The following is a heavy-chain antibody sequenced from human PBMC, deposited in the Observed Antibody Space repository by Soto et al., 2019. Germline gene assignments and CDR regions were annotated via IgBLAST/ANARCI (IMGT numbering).Heavy chain of an antibody. J-gene: IGHJ6*02. CDR1: GGTFSSYA. Sequence: QVQLVQSGAEVKKPGSSVKVSCKASGGTFSSYAISWVRQAPGQGLEWMGGIIPIFGTANYAQKFQGRVTITADESTSTAYKELSSLRSEDTAVYYCARGGMGYCTNDVCPAGYYYYGMDVWGQGTTVTVSS. V-gene: IGHV1-69*01. CDR2: IIPIFGTA. CDR3: ARGGMGYCTNDVCPAGYYYYGMDV. D-gene: IGHD2-8*01.